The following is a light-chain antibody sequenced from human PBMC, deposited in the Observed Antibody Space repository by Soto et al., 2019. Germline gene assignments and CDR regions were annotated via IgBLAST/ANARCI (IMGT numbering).Light chain of an antibody. CDR3: QQTKSFPPT. V-gene: IGKV1D-12*01. CDR2: GAS. Sequence: DIQVTQSPSSVSASVGERVTITCRTSQEIHTCLAWYQQKPGRAPKLLIFGASGLQSGVPSRFSGSGSGTEFTLSISNLQPEDFATYSCQQTKSFPPTFGGGTKVEVK. J-gene: IGKJ4*01. CDR1: QEIHTC.